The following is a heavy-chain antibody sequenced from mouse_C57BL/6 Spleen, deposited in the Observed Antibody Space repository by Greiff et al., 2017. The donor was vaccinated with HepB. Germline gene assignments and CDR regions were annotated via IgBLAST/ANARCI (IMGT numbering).Heavy chain of an antibody. V-gene: IGHV1-15*01. CDR3: TQADWDY. J-gene: IGHJ2*01. CDR2: IDPETGGT. D-gene: IGHD4-1*01. Sequence: VNLVESGAELVRPGASVTLSCKASGYTFTDYEMHWVKQTPVHGLEWIGAIDPETGGTAYNQKFKGKAILTADKSSSTAYMELRSLTSEDSAVYYCTQADWDYWGQGTTLTVSS. CDR1: GYTFTDYE.